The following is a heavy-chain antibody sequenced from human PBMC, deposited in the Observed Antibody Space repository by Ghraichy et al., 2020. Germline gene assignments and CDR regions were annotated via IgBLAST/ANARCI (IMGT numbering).Heavy chain of an antibody. CDR1: GFTFSTYA. D-gene: IGHD5/OR15-5a*01. V-gene: IGHV3-23*01. CDR2: TSGGGGST. CDR3: AKVVSWRYFAL. Sequence: GGSLRLSCAASGFTFSTYAMTWVRQAPGKGLEWVSATSGGGGSTYYADSVKGRFTISRDNSNNTLYLQMDSLRAEDTAVYSCAKVVSWRYFALWGRGTLVTVSS. J-gene: IGHJ2*01.